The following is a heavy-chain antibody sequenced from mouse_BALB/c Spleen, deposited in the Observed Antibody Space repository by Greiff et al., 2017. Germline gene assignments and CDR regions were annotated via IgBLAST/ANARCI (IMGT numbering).Heavy chain of an antibody. J-gene: IGHJ4*01. CDR2: ISDGGSYT. CDR1: GFTFSDYY. Sequence: EVQRVESGGGLVKPGGSLKLSCAASGFTFSDYYMYWVRQTPEKRLEWVATISDGGSYTYYPDSVKGRFTISRDNAKNNLYLQMSSLKSEDTAMYYCARELDRYSYAMDYWGQGTSVTVSS. V-gene: IGHV5-4*02. CDR3: ARELDRYSYAMDY. D-gene: IGHD2-14*01.